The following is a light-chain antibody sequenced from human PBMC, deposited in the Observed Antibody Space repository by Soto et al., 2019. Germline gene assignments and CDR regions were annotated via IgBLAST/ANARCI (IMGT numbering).Light chain of an antibody. CDR3: QHRNSSFT. J-gene: IGKJ3*01. Sequence: IVLTQSPATLSLSPGERATLSCRASQSVGSYLAWYQQKPGQAPRLLIYDASNRATGIPARFSGSGSGTDFTLTISSLEPEDSAVYYCQHRNSSFTFGPGTKMDIK. CDR1: QSVGSY. CDR2: DAS. V-gene: IGKV3-11*01.